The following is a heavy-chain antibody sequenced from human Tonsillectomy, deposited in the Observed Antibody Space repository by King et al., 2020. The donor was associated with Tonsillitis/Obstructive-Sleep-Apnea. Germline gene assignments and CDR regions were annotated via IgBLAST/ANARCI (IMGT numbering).Heavy chain of an antibody. D-gene: IGHD5-18*01. Sequence: QLQESGPGLVKPSETLSLTCTVSGGSISSNTYYWGWIRQPPGKGLEWIGNIYYSGSTYYNPSLKIRVTISVDTSKNQFSLKLSSVTAADTAVYYCARSHSSYGFDYWGQGTLVTVSS. V-gene: IGHV4-39*01. CDR2: IYYSGST. J-gene: IGHJ4*02. CDR1: GGSISSNTYY. CDR3: ARSHSSYGFDY.